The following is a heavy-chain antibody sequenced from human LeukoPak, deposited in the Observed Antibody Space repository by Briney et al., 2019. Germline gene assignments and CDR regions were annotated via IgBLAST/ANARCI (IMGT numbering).Heavy chain of an antibody. J-gene: IGHJ4*02. D-gene: IGHD6-19*01. CDR3: AKGKTVAGTIGGVNY. V-gene: IGHV3-23*01. Sequence: GGSLRLSCAASGFTFSTYAMSWVRQSPGKGLEWVSAISGSDAGTYYADSVKGRFTISRDNSKNTLYLQMNSLRAEDTATYYCAKGKTVAGTIGGVNYWGQGTLVTVSS. CDR2: ISGSDAGT. CDR1: GFTFSTYA.